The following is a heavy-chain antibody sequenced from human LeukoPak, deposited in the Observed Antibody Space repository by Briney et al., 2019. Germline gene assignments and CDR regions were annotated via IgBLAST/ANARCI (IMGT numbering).Heavy chain of an antibody. Sequence: PGGSLRLSCAASGFTFSSYWMHWVRQAPGKGLVWVSRINTDGSSTSYADSVKGRFTISRDNAKNTLYLQMNSLRAEDTAVYYCARDLGSGRWELLGYFDYWGQGTLVTVSS. CDR3: ARDLGSGRWELLGYFDY. CDR2: INTDGSST. V-gene: IGHV3-74*01. J-gene: IGHJ4*02. CDR1: GFTFSSYW. D-gene: IGHD1-26*01.